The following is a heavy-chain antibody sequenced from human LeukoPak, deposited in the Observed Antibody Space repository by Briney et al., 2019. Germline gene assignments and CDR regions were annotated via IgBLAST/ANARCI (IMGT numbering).Heavy chain of an antibody. CDR2: IYYSGST. D-gene: IGHD4-17*01. J-gene: IGHJ4*02. V-gene: IGHV4-31*03. CDR1: GGSISSGGYY. Sequence: SQTLSLTCTVSGGSISSGGYYWSWIRQHPGKGLEWVGYIYYSGSTYYNPSLKSRISMSVDTSKNQFSLMLSSVTAADTAVYYCARGRNPDYGDSKIDYWGQGTLVTFSS. CDR3: ARGRNPDYGDSKIDY.